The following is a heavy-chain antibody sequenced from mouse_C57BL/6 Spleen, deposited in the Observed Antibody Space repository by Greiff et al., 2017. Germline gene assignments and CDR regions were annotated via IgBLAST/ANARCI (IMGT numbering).Heavy chain of an antibody. CDR2: IRLKSDNYAT. D-gene: IGHD1-1*01. Sequence: EVKVEESGGGLVQPGGSMKLSCVASGFTFSNYWMNWVRQSPEKGLEWVGQIRLKSDNYATHSAESVKGRFTISRDDSKSSVYLQMNNLSAEDTGIYYCPYDAYGGFADWGKGTLVTVSA. V-gene: IGHV6-3*01. J-gene: IGHJ3*01. CDR1: GFTFSNYW. CDR3: PYDAYGGFAD.